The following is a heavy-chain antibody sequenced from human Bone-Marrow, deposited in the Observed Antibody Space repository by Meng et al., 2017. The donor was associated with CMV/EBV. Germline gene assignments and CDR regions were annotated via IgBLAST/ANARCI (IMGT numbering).Heavy chain of an antibody. CDR3: ASGARDVLRFLEWVLTN. V-gene: IGHV1-69*05. CDR2: INPIFGTA. J-gene: IGHJ1*01. CDR1: GGTFSNYA. D-gene: IGHD3-3*01. Sequence: SVKVSCKASGGTFSNYAISWVRQAPGQGLEWMGGINPIFGTANYAERLQGRVTITTDESTSTAYMELSSLRSEDTAVYYCASGARDVLRFLEWVLTNWGQGTLVTVSS.